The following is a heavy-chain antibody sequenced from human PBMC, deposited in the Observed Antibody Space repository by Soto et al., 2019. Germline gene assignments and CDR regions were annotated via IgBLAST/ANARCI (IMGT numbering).Heavy chain of an antibody. D-gene: IGHD2-21*02. V-gene: IGHV1-3*04. CDR3: ARVGGDCGYRLIYYYYYGMDV. CDR2: INIGSGNT. Sequence: ASVKVSCKASGYAVSSYAMHWASQAPGKRIEWMGWINIGSGNTEYSQNFQDRITITRDTSASTVYMELSSLRSEDTAVYYCARVGGDCGYRLIYYYYYGMDVWGQGTTVTVSS. CDR1: GYAVSSYA. J-gene: IGHJ6*02.